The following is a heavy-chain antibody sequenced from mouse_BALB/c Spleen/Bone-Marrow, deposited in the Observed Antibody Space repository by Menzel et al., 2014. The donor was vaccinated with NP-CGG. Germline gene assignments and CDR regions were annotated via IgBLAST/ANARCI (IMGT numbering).Heavy chain of an antibody. CDR3: ARGSSPYYYAMDY. V-gene: IGHV1-67*01. CDR2: ISTHSGNT. D-gene: IGHD1-1*01. Sequence: VQLQQSGPELVRPGVSVKISCKGSGYTFTDYAMHWVKQSHAKSLEWVGVISTHSGNTNYNQKFKGKATMTVDKSSSTAYMELARLTSEDSAIYYCARGSSPYYYAMDYWGQGTSVTVSS. CDR1: GYTFTDYA. J-gene: IGHJ4*01.